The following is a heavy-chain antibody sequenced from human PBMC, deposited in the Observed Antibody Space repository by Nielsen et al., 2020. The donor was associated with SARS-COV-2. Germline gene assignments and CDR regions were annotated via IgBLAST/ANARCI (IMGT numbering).Heavy chain of an antibody. CDR3: ARLWDDGYYFDTGPYDY. CDR1: GFTFSDYY. D-gene: IGHD3-22*01. Sequence: GESLKISCAASGFTFSDYYMCWIRQAPGKGLECVSYISTSNSDTIYADSVRGRFTISRDNAKNSVYLQMNNLRAEDTAVYYCARLWDDGYYFDTGPYDYWGQGTLVTVSS. V-gene: IGHV3-11*03. J-gene: IGHJ4*02. CDR2: ISTSNSDT.